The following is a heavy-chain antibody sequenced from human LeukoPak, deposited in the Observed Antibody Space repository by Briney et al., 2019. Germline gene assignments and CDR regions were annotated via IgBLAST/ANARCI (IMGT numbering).Heavy chain of an antibody. CDR2: IIPIFGTA. V-gene: IGHV1-69*13. D-gene: IGHD3-22*01. CDR1: GGTFSSYA. CDR3: ARVMEGDDSSGYYYSFDY. Sequence: SVKVSCKASGGTFSSYAISWVRQAPGQGLEWMGGIIPIFGTANYAQKFQGRVTTTADESTSTAYMELSSLRSEDTAVYYCARVMEGDDSSGYYYSFDYWGQGTLVTVSS. J-gene: IGHJ4*02.